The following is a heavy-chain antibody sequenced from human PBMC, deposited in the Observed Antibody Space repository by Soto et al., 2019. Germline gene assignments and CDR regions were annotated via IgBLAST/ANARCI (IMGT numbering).Heavy chain of an antibody. CDR3: ARDNGVFDY. CDR1: GFTLSGSV. D-gene: IGHD2-8*01. Sequence: EVQLVESGGGLVQPGGSLKLSCAASGFTLSGSVIYWVRQPSGKGLEWVGRIRSRSNGYATAYAASVRGRFTISRDDSKNTAYLQMNSLKTEDTAVYYCARDNGVFDYWGQGTLVTVSS. V-gene: IGHV3-73*02. CDR2: IRSRSNGYAT. J-gene: IGHJ4*02.